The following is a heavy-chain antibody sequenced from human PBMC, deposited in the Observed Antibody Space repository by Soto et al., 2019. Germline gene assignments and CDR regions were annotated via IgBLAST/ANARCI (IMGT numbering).Heavy chain of an antibody. CDR3: AKEAKYYDFLTGFHYFGMDV. Sequence: SGGSLRLSCAASGFTFSTNALSWVRQAPGKGLEWVSAISGSDDSTYYADSMKGRFTISRDTSKDTLYLQMNSLRAEDTAVYYCAKEAKYYDFLTGFHYFGMDVWGQGTTVTVSS. V-gene: IGHV3-23*01. D-gene: IGHD3-9*01. CDR2: ISGSDDST. J-gene: IGHJ6*02. CDR1: GFTFSTNA.